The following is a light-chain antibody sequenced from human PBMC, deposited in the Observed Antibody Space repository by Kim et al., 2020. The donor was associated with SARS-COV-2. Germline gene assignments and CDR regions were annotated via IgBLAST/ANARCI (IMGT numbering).Light chain of an antibody. J-gene: IGLJ1*01. Sequence: SYELTQPPSVSVSPGQTASITGSGDKLGDKYACWYQQKPGQSPVLVIYQDSKRPSGIPERFSGSNSGNTATLTISGTQAMDEADYYCPAWDSSTCVFGTG. CDR3: PAWDSSTCV. CDR2: QDS. V-gene: IGLV3-1*01. CDR1: KLGDKY.